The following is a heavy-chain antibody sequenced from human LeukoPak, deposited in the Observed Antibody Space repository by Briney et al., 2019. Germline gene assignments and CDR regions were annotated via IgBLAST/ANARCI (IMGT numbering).Heavy chain of an antibody. V-gene: IGHV3-48*01. J-gene: IGHJ4*02. D-gene: IGHD2-2*01. Sequence: GGSLRLSCAASGFTFSSFSMNWVRQAPGKGLEWVSYISSGSDTIYLADSVKGRFTISRDSAKNSLYLQMNSLRAEDTAVYYCARNLPAADYWGQGTLVTVSS. CDR1: GFTFSSFS. CDR3: ARNLPAADY. CDR2: ISSGSDTI.